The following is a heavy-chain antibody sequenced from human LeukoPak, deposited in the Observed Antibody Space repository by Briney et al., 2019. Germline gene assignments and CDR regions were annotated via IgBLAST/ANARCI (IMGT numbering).Heavy chain of an antibody. Sequence: PSETLSLTCTVPGGSISSYYWSWIRQPPGKGLEWIGYIYYSGSTNYNPSLKSRVTISVDTSKNQFSLKLSSVTAADTAVYYCARDPTGTYFQHWGQGTLVTVSS. V-gene: IGHV4-59*01. CDR1: GGSISSYY. D-gene: IGHD1-1*01. CDR3: ARDPTGTYFQH. J-gene: IGHJ1*01. CDR2: IYYSGST.